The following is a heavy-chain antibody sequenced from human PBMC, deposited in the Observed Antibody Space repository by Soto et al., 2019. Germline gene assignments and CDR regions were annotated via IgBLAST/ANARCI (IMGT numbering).Heavy chain of an antibody. Sequence: GGSLRLSCAASGFTLSSYWMHWVRQAPGKGLEWVAVIWYDGSNKYYADSVKGRFTISRDNAKNSLYLQMNSLGAEDTAVYYCARSALGAYYYYGMDVWGQGTTVTVSS. D-gene: IGHD3-16*01. J-gene: IGHJ6*02. CDR2: IWYDGSNK. V-gene: IGHV3-33*08. CDR1: GFTLSSYW. CDR3: ARSALGAYYYYGMDV.